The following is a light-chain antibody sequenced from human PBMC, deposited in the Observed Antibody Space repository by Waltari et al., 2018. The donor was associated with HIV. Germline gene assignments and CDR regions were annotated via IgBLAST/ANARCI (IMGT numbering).Light chain of an antibody. J-gene: IGLJ2*01. CDR1: SSDVGNYNR. V-gene: IGLV2-18*02. CDR2: EVS. Sequence: PGQSVTISCTGTSSDVGNYNRVSWYQQPPGSAPKLMIYEVSNRPSGVPRRFSGSKSGNTASLTISGLQAEDEADYYCSSYTSSNTFVVFGGGTKLTVL. CDR3: SSYTSSNTFVV.